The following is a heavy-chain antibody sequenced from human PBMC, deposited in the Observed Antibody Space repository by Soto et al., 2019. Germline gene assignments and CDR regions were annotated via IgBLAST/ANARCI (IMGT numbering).Heavy chain of an antibody. Sequence: GESLKISCKGSGYSFTTHWTAWVRQMPGKGLEWMGIIFPGDSDPRYSPSFQGQVTISADTSISTAYLQWSSLKASDTAIYYCARLSNYLYRYFDMDVWGQGTTVTVSS. J-gene: IGHJ6*02. CDR3: ARLSNYLYRYFDMDV. CDR1: GYSFTTHW. CDR2: IFPGDSDP. V-gene: IGHV5-51*01. D-gene: IGHD4-4*01.